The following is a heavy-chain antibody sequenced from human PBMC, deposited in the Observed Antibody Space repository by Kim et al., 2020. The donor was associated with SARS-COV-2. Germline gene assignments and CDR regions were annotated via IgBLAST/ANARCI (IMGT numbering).Heavy chain of an antibody. J-gene: IGHJ4*02. Sequence: GGSLRLSCAASGFTFSSYEMNWVRQAPGKGLEWVSYISSSGSTIYYADSVKGRFTISRDNAKNSLYLQMNSLRAEDTAVYYCARSVWAAAGPFDYWGQGTLVTVSS. CDR3: ARSVWAAAGPFDY. V-gene: IGHV3-48*03. CDR1: GFTFSSYE. D-gene: IGHD6-13*01. CDR2: ISSSGSTI.